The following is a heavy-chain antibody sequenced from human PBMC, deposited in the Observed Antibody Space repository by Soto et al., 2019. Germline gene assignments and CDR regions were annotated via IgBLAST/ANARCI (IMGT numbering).Heavy chain of an antibody. CDR1: GYTFTGYY. CDR3: ASALQPDATDY. J-gene: IGHJ4*01. Sequence: VNLAWKASGYTFTGYYMHWVRQAPGQGLEWMGWINPNSGGTNYAQKLQGRVTMTRXXXXXXTXLXLSXXXSDDTAVYYWASALQPDATDYWGRGTLVTVSA. V-gene: IGHV1-2*02. D-gene: IGHD2-2*01. CDR2: INPNSGGT.